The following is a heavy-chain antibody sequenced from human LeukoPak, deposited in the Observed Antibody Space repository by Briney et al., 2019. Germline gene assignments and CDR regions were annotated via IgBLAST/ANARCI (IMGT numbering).Heavy chain of an antibody. D-gene: IGHD3-22*01. Sequence: SETLSLTCTVSGGSISSYYWSWIRQPPGKGLEWIGHIYYSGSTNYNPSLKSRVTISVDTSKNQFSLKLSSVTAADTAVYYCARHYDSSGYYYEGWSHIDYWGQGTLVTVSS. J-gene: IGHJ4*02. CDR3: ARHYDSSGYYYEGWSHIDY. CDR1: GGSISSYY. CDR2: IYYSGST. V-gene: IGHV4-59*08.